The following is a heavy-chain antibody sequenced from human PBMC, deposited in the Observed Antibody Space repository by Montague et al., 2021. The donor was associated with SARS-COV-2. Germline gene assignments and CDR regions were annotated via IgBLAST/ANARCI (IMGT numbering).Heavy chain of an antibody. CDR3: AREYFDNSGMGHY. CDR2: IKEDGSEK. J-gene: IGHJ4*02. Sequence: SLRLSCAASGFTFSSYWMSLVRQAPGKGLEWVANIKEDGSEKKYVGSXKGRFTISRDNAKDSLYLQMNSLRAEDTAVYYCAREYFDNSGMGHYWGQGTLVTVSS. CDR1: GFTFSSYW. D-gene: IGHD3-22*01. V-gene: IGHV3-7*01.